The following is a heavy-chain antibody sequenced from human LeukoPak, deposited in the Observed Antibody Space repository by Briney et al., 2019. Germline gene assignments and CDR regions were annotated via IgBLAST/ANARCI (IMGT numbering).Heavy chain of an antibody. CDR1: GGSISSSNW. J-gene: IGHJ4*02. V-gene: IGHV4-4*02. D-gene: IGHD6-19*01. CDR2: IYHSGST. CDR3: ASQYSSGWYYFDY. Sequence: PSETLSLTCAVSGGSISSSNWWSWVRPPPGKGLEWIGEIYHSGSTYYNPSLKSRVTISVDTSKNQFSLKLSSVTAADTAVYYCASQYSSGWYYFDYWGQGTLVTVSS.